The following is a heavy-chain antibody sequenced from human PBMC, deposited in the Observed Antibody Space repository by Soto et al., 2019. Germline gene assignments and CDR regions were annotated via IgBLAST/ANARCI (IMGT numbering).Heavy chain of an antibody. CDR1: GYSCTTYW. J-gene: IGHJ6*02. D-gene: IGHD2-2*01. CDR3: ARHRFSSTSPDGMDV. V-gene: IGHV5-51*01. CDR2: IYPGDSDT. Sequence: GESLKISCKGYGYSCTTYWIGWGRQMPWKGLEWTGIIYPGDSDTRYSPSFQGQVSISADKSISTAYLQWTSLKASDTAMYYCARHRFSSTSPDGMDVWGQGTTVTVS.